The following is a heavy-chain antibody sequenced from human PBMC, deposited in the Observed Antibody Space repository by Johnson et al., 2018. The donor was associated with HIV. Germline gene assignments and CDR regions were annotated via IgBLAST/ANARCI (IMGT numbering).Heavy chain of an antibody. Sequence: VQLVESGGGLVRPGGSRRLSCAASGFTVSSNYMSWVRQAPGKGLEWVSVIYSGGSTYYADSVKGRFTISRDNSKNKLYLQMNSLRAEDTAVYYCAASVYYYDCSGYFAFDIWGQGTMVTVSS. V-gene: IGHV3-66*01. J-gene: IGHJ3*02. D-gene: IGHD3-22*01. CDR2: IYSGGST. CDR1: GFTVSSNY. CDR3: AASVYYYDCSGYFAFDI.